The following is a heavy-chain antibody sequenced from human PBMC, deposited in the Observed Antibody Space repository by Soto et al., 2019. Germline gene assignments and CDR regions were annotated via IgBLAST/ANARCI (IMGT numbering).Heavy chain of an antibody. D-gene: IGHD6-13*01. J-gene: IGHJ6*02. CDR2: VSYDGNHK. V-gene: IGHV3-30*18. CDR3: AKDVGQQLVLNYGMDV. Sequence: QVQLVESGGGVIQPGTSLSLSCGSSGFTFRSFGMYWVRHAPGKGLEWVAVVSYDGNHKYYADSVKGRFTVSRDNAKNMLHLQMNSLRGEDTAVYYCAKDVGQQLVLNYGMDVWGQGTTVTVSS. CDR1: GFTFRSFG.